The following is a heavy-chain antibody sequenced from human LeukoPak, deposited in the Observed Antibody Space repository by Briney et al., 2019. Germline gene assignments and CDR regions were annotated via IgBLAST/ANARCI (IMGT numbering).Heavy chain of an antibody. CDR3: ARGYSDSGSLLIFDY. D-gene: IGHD3-10*01. CDR1: GYTFTGYY. CDR2: ISPKSGDT. V-gene: IGHV1-2*02. Sequence: VSVKVSCKASGYTFTGYYIHWVRQAPGQGLEWMGWISPKSGDTIYAQTFQGRVTMTSDTSITTAGMELNRLTSDDTAIYYCARGYSDSGSLLIFDYWGRGTRVTVSS. J-gene: IGHJ4*02.